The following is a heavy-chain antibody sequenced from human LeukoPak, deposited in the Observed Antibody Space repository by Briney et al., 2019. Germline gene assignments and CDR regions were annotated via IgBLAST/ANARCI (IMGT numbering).Heavy chain of an antibody. J-gene: IGHJ4*02. CDR2: IYYSGST. D-gene: IGHD4-11*01. V-gene: IGHV4-61*01. Sequence: PSQTLSLTYTVSGGSVSSDNYYWSWLRQPPGKGLEWIGYIYYSGSTDYNPSLKIRVTISVYTSKYQFSLKLSSVNAADTDVYYCAREGVTKYYFDYWGQGTLVIVSS. CDR1: GGSVSSDNYY. CDR3: AREGVTKYYFDY.